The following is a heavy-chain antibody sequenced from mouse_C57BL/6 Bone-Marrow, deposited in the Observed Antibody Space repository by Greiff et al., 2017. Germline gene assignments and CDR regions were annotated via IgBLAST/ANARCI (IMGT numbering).Heavy chain of an antibody. J-gene: IGHJ4*01. CDR3: ARGDFDYYGSSGAMDY. CDR1: GYTFTSYW. D-gene: IGHD1-1*01. V-gene: IGHV1-52*01. Sequence: QVQLQQPGAELVRPGSSVKLSCKASGYTFTSYWMHWVKQRPIQGLEWIGNIDPSDSETHYNQKFKDKATLTVDKSSSTDYMQLSSLTSEDSAVYYGARGDFDYYGSSGAMDYWGQGTSVTVSS. CDR2: IDPSDSET.